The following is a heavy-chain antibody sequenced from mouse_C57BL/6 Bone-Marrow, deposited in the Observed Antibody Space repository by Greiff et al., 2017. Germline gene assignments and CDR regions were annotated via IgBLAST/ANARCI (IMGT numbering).Heavy chain of an antibody. V-gene: IGHV1-7*01. Sequence: QVQLQQSGAELAKPGASVMLSCKASGYTFTSYWMHWVKQRPGQGLEWIGYINPSSGYTKYNQKFKDKATLTADKSSSTAYMQLSSLTYEDSAVYYCARSYYYGSSHDYYAMDYWGQGTSVTVSS. CDR3: ARSYYYGSSHDYYAMDY. CDR2: INPSSGYT. D-gene: IGHD1-1*01. J-gene: IGHJ4*01. CDR1: GYTFTSYW.